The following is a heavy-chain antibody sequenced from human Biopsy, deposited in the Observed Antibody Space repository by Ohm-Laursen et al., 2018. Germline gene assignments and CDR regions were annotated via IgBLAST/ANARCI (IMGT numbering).Heavy chain of an antibody. D-gene: IGHD3-22*01. J-gene: IGHJ2*01. CDR3: ARDRGYYSDRTVPGYFDL. CDR1: GGSISNYY. CDR2: IYSSGST. Sequence: ETLSLTCTVSGGSISNYYWSWIRQPAGKGLEWIGRIYSSGSTNYNPSLKSRVTMSVDTSKNHFSLRLRSVTPADTAIYYCARDRGYYSDRTVPGYFDLWGRGTLVTVSS. V-gene: IGHV4-4*07.